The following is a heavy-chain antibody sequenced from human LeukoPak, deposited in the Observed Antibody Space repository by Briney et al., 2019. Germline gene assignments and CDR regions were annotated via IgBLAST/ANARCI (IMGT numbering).Heavy chain of an antibody. D-gene: IGHD5-12*01. J-gene: IGHJ4*02. CDR1: GYTFTGYY. V-gene: IGHV1-2*02. Sequence: ASVKVSCKASGYTFTGYYMHWVRQAPGQGLEWMGWINPNSGGTNYAQKFQGRVTMTRDTSISTAYMELSRLRSDDTAVYYCARAVASQPYYFDYWGQGTLVTVSS. CDR3: ARAVASQPYYFDY. CDR2: INPNSGGT.